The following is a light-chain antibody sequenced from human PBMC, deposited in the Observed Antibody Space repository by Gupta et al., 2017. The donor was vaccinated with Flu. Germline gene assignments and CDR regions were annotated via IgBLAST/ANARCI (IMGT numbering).Light chain of an antibody. J-gene: IGLJ3*02. V-gene: IGLV1-47*01. Sequence: QPVLTQPPSTSRSPGQRVTLSCSGSSSNIGSNYVYWYQQLPGTAPKLLIYRNNQRPSGVPDRFSGSKSGTSASLAISGLRSEDEADYYCAAWDDSLSGNWVFGGGTKLTVL. CDR3: AAWDDSLSGNWV. CDR2: RNN. CDR1: SSNIGSNY.